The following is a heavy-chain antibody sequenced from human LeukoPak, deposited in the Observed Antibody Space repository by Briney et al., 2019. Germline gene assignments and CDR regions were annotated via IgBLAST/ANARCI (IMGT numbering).Heavy chain of an antibody. V-gene: IGHV1-18*01. CDR2: ISAYNGNT. D-gene: IGHD6-13*01. J-gene: IGHJ4*02. CDR3: ARTSSTWYGGVGDY. CDR1: GYTFTSYG. Sequence: ASVKVSCKASGYTFTSYGISWVRQAPGQGLEWMGWISAYNGNTKNAQKLQGRVTMTTDTSTSTAYVELRSLRSDDTAMYYCARTSSTWYGGVGDYWGQGTLVTVSS.